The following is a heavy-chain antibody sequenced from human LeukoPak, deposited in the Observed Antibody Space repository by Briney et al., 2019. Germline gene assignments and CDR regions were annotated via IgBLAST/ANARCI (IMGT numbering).Heavy chain of an antibody. V-gene: IGHV1-2*02. D-gene: IGHD2-2*02. CDR2: INPNSGGT. CDR1: GYTFTSYY. J-gene: IGHJ4*02. CDR3: ARDKEVVPAAIKAAAGWTFFDY. Sequence: ASVKVSCKASGYTFTSYYMHWVRQAPGQGLEWMGWINPNSGGTNYAQKFQGRVTMTRDTSISTAYMELSRLRSDDTAVYYCARDKEVVPAAIKAAAGWTFFDYWGQGTLVTVSS.